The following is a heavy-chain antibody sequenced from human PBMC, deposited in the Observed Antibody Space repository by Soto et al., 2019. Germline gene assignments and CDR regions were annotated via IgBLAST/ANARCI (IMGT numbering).Heavy chain of an antibody. CDR3: ARTGSTSCYAGCWFDP. CDR2: IYHSGST. CDR1: SGSISSSNW. V-gene: IGHV4-4*02. J-gene: IGHJ5*02. D-gene: IGHD2-2*01. Sequence: SETLSLTCAVSSGSISSSNWWSWVRQPPGKGLEWIGEIYHSGSTNYNPSLKSRVTISVDKSKNQFSLKLSSVTAADTAVYYCARTGSTSCYAGCWFDPWGQGTLVTVSS.